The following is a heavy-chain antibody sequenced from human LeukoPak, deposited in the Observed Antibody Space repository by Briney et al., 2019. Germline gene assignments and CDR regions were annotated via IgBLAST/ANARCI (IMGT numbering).Heavy chain of an antibody. D-gene: IGHD3-10*01. CDR1: GFTFRTYG. V-gene: IGHV3-33*01. Sequence: GGSLRLSCAASGFTFRTYGMHWIRQTPGKGLEWVAGIWYDGSNKYNVDSVTGRFTISRDNSNNTLFLQLDSLRAEDTAVYYCARAGPEVKFGAYYYYGVDVWGQGTTVTVSS. J-gene: IGHJ6*02. CDR2: IWYDGSNK. CDR3: ARAGPEVKFGAYYYYGVDV.